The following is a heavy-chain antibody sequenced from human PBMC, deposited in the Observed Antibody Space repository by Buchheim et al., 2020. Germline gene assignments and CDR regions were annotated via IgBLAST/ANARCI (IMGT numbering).Heavy chain of an antibody. V-gene: IGHV3-23*01. D-gene: IGHD3-22*01. Sequence: EVQLLESGGGLVQPGGSLRLSCAASGFTFSSYAMSWVRQAPGKGLEWVSAISGSGGSTYYADSVKGRFTISRDNSTNTLYLQMNSLRAEDTDVYYCAKVVDRGIVVVKYYFDYWGQGTL. CDR2: ISGSGGST. CDR3: AKVVDRGIVVVKYYFDY. J-gene: IGHJ4*02. CDR1: GFTFSSYA.